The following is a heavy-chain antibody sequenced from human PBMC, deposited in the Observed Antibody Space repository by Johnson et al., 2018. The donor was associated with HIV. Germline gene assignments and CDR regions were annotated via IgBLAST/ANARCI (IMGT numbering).Heavy chain of an antibody. CDR3: AKVLAGIAARPLTFDAFDI. Sequence: QLVESGGGLVQPGRSLRLSCAASGFTFDDYAMHWVRQAPGKGLEWVSGISWNSGSIGYADSVKGRFTISRDNSKNTLYLQMNSLRAEDTAVYYCAKVLAGIAARPLTFDAFDIWGQGTMVTVSS. D-gene: IGHD6-6*01. V-gene: IGHV3-9*01. CDR1: GFTFDDYA. J-gene: IGHJ3*02. CDR2: ISWNSGSI.